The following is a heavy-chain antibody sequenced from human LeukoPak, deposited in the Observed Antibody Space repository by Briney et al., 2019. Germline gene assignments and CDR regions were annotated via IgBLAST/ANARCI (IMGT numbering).Heavy chain of an antibody. J-gene: IGHJ4*02. V-gene: IGHV3-30*19. CDR1: GFTFSSYG. CDR2: ISYDGSNK. D-gene: IGHD3-22*01. CDR3: ARGSMAVYYYDSSGYFPWYY. Sequence: PGGSLRLSCAASGFTFSSYGMHWVRQAPGKGLEWVAVISYDGSNKYYADSVKGRFTISRDNSKNTLYLQMNSLRAEDTAVYYCARGSMAVYYYDSSGYFPWYYWGQGTLVTVSS.